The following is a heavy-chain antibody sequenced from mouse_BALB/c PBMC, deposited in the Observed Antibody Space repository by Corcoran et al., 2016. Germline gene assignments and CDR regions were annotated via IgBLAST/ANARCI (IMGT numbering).Heavy chain of an antibody. J-gene: IGHJ3*01. CDR1: GYTFTNYG. CDR3: ARGITTATSFAY. D-gene: IGHD1-2*01. Sequence: QIQLVQSGPELKKPGETVKISCKASGYTFTNYGMNWVKQAPGKGLKWMGWINTYTGEPTYVDDFKGRFAFSLETSASTAYLQINNLKNEDTATYFCARGITTATSFAYWGQGTLVTVSA. CDR2: INTYTGEP. V-gene: IGHV9-3-1*01.